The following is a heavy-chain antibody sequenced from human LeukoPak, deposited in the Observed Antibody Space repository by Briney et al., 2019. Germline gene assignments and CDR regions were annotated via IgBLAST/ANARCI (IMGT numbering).Heavy chain of an antibody. V-gene: IGHV4-59*01. CDR3: ARSTVTNYYYYGMDV. J-gene: IGHJ6*02. CDR2: IYYSGST. CDR1: GGSISSYY. Sequence: SETLSLTCTVSGGSISSYYWSWLRQPPGRGLEWIGYIYYSGSTNYNPSLKSRVTISVDTSKNQFSLKLSSATAADTAVYYCARSTVTNYYYYGMDVWGQGTTVTVSS. D-gene: IGHD4-11*01.